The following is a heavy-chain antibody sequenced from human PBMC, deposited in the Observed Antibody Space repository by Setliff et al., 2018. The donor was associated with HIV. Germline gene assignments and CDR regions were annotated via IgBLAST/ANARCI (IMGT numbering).Heavy chain of an antibody. Sequence: ASVKVSCKASGYTFSDYGISWVRQAPGQGLEWMGWISAHNGRINYAQEFQGRVTMTSDTSINTAYMEVSWLTSDDTAIYYCARDLAYCSGGSCYRPFIYYFYYMDVWGKGATVTVSS. J-gene: IGHJ6*03. CDR2: ISAHNGRI. D-gene: IGHD2-15*01. CDR1: GYTFSDYG. CDR3: ARDLAYCSGGSCYRPFIYYFYYMDV. V-gene: IGHV1-18*01.